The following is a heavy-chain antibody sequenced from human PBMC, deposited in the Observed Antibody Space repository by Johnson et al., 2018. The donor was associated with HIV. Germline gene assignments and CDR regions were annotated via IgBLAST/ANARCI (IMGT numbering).Heavy chain of an antibody. CDR3: VRDTERDKIESITGKEAGAFDI. CDR2: IKKDGSEK. D-gene: IGHD1-20*01. V-gene: IGHV3-7*05. CDR1: GFTFTFYW. Sequence: VQLVESGGGLVQPGGSLRLSCEVSGFTFTFYWMSWVRQSPGKGLEWVANIKKDGSEKYYVDSVKGRFTISRDNAKNSLYLQMSSLRAEDTAVYYCVRDTERDKIESITGKEAGAFDIWGQGTKVTVSS. J-gene: IGHJ3*02.